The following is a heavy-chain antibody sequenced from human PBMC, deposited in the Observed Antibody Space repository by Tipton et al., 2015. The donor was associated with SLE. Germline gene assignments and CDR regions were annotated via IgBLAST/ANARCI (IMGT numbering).Heavy chain of an antibody. J-gene: IGHJ6*02. V-gene: IGHV4-39*07. D-gene: IGHD1-26*01. Sequence: LRLSCAVSGDSIRKKDYYWGWFRQPPGTGLEGIGSVSYSENTYYNPSPKSRVTISVDTSKNQFSLRLTSVTAADTAVYYCATGRGADGYYTYGLDVWGQGATVTVSS. CDR2: VSYSENT. CDR3: ATGRGADGYYTYGLDV. CDR1: GDSIRKKDYY.